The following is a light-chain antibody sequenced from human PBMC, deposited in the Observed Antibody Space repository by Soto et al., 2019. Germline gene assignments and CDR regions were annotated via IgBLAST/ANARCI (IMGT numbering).Light chain of an antibody. V-gene: IGKV3-15*01. CDR2: GAS. CDR3: QQYNNWPPWT. J-gene: IGKJ1*01. Sequence: EIVMTQSPATLSVSPGERATLSCRASQSVSSNLAWYQQKPGQGPRLLIYGASTRATGIPARFSGSGSGTKFTLTISSLQSEDFAVYYWQQYNNWPPWTFGQGTKVEIK. CDR1: QSVSSN.